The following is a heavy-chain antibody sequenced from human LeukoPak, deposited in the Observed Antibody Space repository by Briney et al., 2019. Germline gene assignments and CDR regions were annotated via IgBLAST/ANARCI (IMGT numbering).Heavy chain of an antibody. V-gene: IGHV3-23*01. CDR2: ISGSGGST. Sequence: TGGSLRLSCAASGFTFSSYAMSWVRQAPGKGLEWASAISGSGGSTYYADSVKGRFTISRDNSKNTLYLQMNSLRAEDTAVYYCTVAAGAFDIWGQGTMVTVSS. J-gene: IGHJ3*02. D-gene: IGHD6-19*01. CDR1: GFTFSSYA. CDR3: TVAAGAFDI.